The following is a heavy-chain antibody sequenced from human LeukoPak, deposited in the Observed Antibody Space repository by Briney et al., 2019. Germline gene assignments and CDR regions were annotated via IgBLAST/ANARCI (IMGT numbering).Heavy chain of an antibody. CDR2: IFYSGST. CDR3: ARSNYYDSSGYYLGGYYFDY. Sequence: GSLRLSCAASGFTFSASDINWVRQPPGKGLEWIGNIFYSGSTYYSPSLRSRATISLDTSRNQFSLKLNSVTAADTAVYYCARSNYYDSSGYYLGGYYFDYWGQGTLVTVSS. D-gene: IGHD3-22*01. J-gene: IGHJ4*02. CDR1: GFTFSASD. V-gene: IGHV4-34*12.